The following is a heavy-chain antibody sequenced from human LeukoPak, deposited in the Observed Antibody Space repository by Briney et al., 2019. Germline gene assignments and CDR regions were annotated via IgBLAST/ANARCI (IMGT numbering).Heavy chain of an antibody. J-gene: IGHJ4*02. CDR3: ARDHPGVTEL. D-gene: IGHD5-18*01. Sequence: ASVKVSCKASGYTFSSYGISWVRQAPGQGLEWMGGIIPIFGTANYAQKFQGRVTITTDESTSTAYMELSSLRSEDTAVYYCARDHPGVTELWGQGTLVTVSS. V-gene: IGHV1-69*05. CDR1: GYTFSSYG. CDR2: IIPIFGTA.